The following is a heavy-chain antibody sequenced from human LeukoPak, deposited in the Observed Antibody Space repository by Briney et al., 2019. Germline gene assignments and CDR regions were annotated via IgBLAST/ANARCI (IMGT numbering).Heavy chain of an antibody. CDR1: GFTFDDYA. CDR3: AKDIGAAGTGYFQH. D-gene: IGHD6-13*01. CDR2: ISWNSGSI. J-gene: IGHJ1*01. V-gene: IGHV3-9*01. Sequence: QPGGSLRLSCAASGFTFDDYAMHWVRQAPGKGLEWVSGISWNSGSIGYADSVKGRFTISRDNAKNSLYLQMNSLRAEDTALYYCAKDIGAAGTGYFQHWGQGTLVTVSS.